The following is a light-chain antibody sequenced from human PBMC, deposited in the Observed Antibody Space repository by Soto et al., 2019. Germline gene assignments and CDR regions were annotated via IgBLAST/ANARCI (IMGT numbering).Light chain of an antibody. CDR1: SSEVCGYNY. CDR2: DVS. CDR3: SSYTSSSTLVV. V-gene: IGLV2-14*01. J-gene: IGLJ1*01. Sequence: QSVLTQPASVSGSPGQSITISCTGTSSEVCGYNYVSWYQQHPGKAPKLMIYDVSNRPSGVSNRFSGSKSGNTASLTISGLQAEDEADYYCSSYTSSSTLVVFGTGTKVTVL.